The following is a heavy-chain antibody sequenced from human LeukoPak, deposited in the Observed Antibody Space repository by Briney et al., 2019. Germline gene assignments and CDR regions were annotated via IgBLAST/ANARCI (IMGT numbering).Heavy chain of an antibody. Sequence: LGESLKISCKGSGYRFTSYWIGWVRQMPGKGLEWMWIIYPGDSDTRYSPSFQGQVTISADKSISTAYLQWSSLKASDTAMYYCARRRDLYSGSYYPFDYWGQGTLVTVSS. J-gene: IGHJ4*02. CDR2: IYPGDSDT. D-gene: IGHD1-26*01. CDR3: ARRRDLYSGSYYPFDY. V-gene: IGHV5-51*01. CDR1: GYRFTSYW.